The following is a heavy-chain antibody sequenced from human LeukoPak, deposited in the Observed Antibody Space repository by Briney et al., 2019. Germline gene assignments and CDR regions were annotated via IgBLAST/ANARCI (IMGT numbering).Heavy chain of an antibody. CDR3: VPSGGISRFYFDY. V-gene: IGHV1-2*02. D-gene: IGHD3-10*01. Sequence: GASVKVSCKASGYTFTGYYMHWVRQAPGQGLEWMGWISPKSGGTNYAQKFQGRVTMTRDTSSSTAYMELSRLRSDDTAVYYCVPSGGISRFYFDYWGQGTLVTVSS. CDR1: GYTFTGYY. CDR2: ISPKSGGT. J-gene: IGHJ4*02.